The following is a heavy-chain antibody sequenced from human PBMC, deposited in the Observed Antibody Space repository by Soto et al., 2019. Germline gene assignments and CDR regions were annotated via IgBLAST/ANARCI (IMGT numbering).Heavy chain of an antibody. CDR1: GGSISRSDYY. J-gene: IGHJ5*02. V-gene: IGHV4-39*07. CDR2: VYYSGST. CDR3: ARDMHAGFTHYFDP. D-gene: IGHD1-26*01. Sequence: SETLSLTCTVSGGSISRSDYYWGWIRQPPGKGLEWIANVYYSGSTYYLSSLRSRLTVSVDTSKNQFSLQVTSMTAADTAVYYCARDMHAGFTHYFDPWGQGTLVTVSS.